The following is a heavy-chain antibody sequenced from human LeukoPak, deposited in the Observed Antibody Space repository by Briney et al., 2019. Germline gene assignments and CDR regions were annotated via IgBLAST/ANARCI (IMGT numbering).Heavy chain of an antibody. D-gene: IGHD5-12*01. CDR3: ARAQWRRPDY. CDR1: GFTFSSHW. CDR2: INNDGSTT. J-gene: IGHJ4*02. Sequence: PGGSLRLSCAASGFTFSSHWMHWVRQAPGKGLVWVSRINNDGSTTNYADSVKGRFTIPRDNAKNSLYLQMNSLRIEDTAVYYCARAQWRRPDYWGQGTLVTVSS. V-gene: IGHV3-74*01.